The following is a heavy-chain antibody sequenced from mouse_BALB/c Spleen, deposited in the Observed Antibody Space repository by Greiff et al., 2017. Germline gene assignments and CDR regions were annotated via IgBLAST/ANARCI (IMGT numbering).Heavy chain of an antibody. CDR1: GFTFSDYY. CDR3: ARAITTASRGAMDY. CDR2: ISDGGSYT. Sequence: EVQLVESGGGLVKPGGSLKLSCAASGFTFSDYYMYWVRQTPEKRLEWVATISDGGSYTYYPDSVKGRFTISRDNAKNNLYLQMSSLKSEDTAMYYCARAITTASRGAMDYWGQGTSVTVSS. D-gene: IGHD1-1*01. J-gene: IGHJ4*01. V-gene: IGHV5-4*02.